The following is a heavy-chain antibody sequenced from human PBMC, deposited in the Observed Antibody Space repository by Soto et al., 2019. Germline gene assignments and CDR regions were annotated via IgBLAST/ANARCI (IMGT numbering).Heavy chain of an antibody. CDR1: GGSISSGGYY. J-gene: IGHJ6*02. Sequence: PSETLSLTCTVSGGSISSGGYYWSWIRQHPGKGLEWIGYIYYSGSTYYNPSLKSRVTISVDTSKNQFSLKLSSVTAADTAVYCCARDRYCTNGVCSNYYYYYGMDVWGQGTTVTVS. CDR2: IYYSGST. CDR3: ARDRYCTNGVCSNYYYYYGMDV. V-gene: IGHV4-31*03. D-gene: IGHD2-8*01.